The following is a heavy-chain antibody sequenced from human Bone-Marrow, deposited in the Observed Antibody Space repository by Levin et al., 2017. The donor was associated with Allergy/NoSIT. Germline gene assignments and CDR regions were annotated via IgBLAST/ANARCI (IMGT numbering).Heavy chain of an antibody. D-gene: IGHD3-9*01. CDR3: ARARYFDLFSIYYYVMDV. V-gene: IGHV4-59*01. CDR2: IYSTGNT. CDR1: GGSIGSDY. J-gene: IGHJ6*02. Sequence: SQTLSLTCTVSGGSIGSDYWSWIRQPPGKGLEWLGYIYSTGNTNYNPSLKSRVTISLDTSKKQFYLRLRTCTAADTAVYSCARARYFDLFSIYYYVMDVWGQGTTVTVSS.